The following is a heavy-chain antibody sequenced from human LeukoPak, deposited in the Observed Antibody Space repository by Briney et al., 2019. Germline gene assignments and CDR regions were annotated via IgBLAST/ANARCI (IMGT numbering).Heavy chain of an antibody. D-gene: IGHD2-2*01. CDR2: INSDGSNT. CDR3: ARESSSLSRAFDF. Sequence: GGSLRLSCAVSGLTFSNVWMHWVRQAPGKGLVWVSRINSDGSNTNYADSVKGRFTISRDNANNTLYLQMDSLRAEDTAVYYCARESSSLSRAFDFWGRGTMVTVSS. CDR1: GLTFSNVW. J-gene: IGHJ3*01. V-gene: IGHV3-74*01.